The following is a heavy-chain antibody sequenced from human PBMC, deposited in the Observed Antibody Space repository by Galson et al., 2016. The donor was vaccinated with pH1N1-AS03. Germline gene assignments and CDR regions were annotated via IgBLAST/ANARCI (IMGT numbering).Heavy chain of an antibody. CDR2: ISDSGGAR. CDR1: GFTFRIHE. CDR3: ARKDLLNRWELLRGPFDV. Sequence: SLRLSCAAFGFTFRIHEMNWVRQAPGKGLEWVAYISDSGGARYHADSVKGRFTISRDNDRKSLYLQMNSLRVEDTAIYYCARKDLLNRWELLRGPFDVWGQGTMVTVSS. J-gene: IGHJ3*01. D-gene: IGHD4-23*01. V-gene: IGHV3-48*03.